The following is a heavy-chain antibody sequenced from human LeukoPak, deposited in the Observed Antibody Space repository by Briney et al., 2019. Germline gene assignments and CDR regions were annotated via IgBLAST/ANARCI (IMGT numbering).Heavy chain of an antibody. J-gene: IGHJ5*02. Sequence: SGGSLRLSCAASGFTFSSYWMSWVRQAPGKGLEWVANIKQDGSEKYYVDSVKGRFTISRDNAKNSLYLQMNSLRAEDTAAYYCARDPSDLWSGYNWFDPWGQGTLVTVSS. CDR3: ARDPSDLWSGYNWFDP. D-gene: IGHD3-3*01. CDR2: IKQDGSEK. V-gene: IGHV3-7*01. CDR1: GFTFSSYW.